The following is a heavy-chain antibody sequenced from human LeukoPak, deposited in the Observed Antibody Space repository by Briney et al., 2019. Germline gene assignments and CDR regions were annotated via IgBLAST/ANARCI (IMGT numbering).Heavy chain of an antibody. CDR1: GFTFSSHA. Sequence: GGSLRLSCAASGFTFSSHAMSWVRQAPGKGLEWVSGISGSAGSTYYADSVKGRFTISRDNSKNTLYLQMNSLRAEDTAVYYCAKDQAPRYDILTGYYFYYHYYMDVWGKGTTVTISS. J-gene: IGHJ6*03. V-gene: IGHV3-23*01. CDR2: ISGSAGST. CDR3: AKDQAPRYDILTGYYFYYHYYMDV. D-gene: IGHD3-9*01.